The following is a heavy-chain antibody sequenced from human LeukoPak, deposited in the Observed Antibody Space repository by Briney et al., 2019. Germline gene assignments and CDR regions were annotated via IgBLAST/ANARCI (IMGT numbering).Heavy chain of an antibody. D-gene: IGHD1-26*01. V-gene: IGHV4-4*07. Sequence: TSETLSLTCTVSGGSISSYYWSWLRQPAGKGLEWIGRIYTSGSTNYNPSLKSRVTMSVDTSKNQFSLKLSSVTAADTAVYYCASGDYSGSYDYWGQGTLVTVSS. J-gene: IGHJ4*02. CDR2: IYTSGST. CDR1: GGSISSYY. CDR3: ASGDYSGSYDY.